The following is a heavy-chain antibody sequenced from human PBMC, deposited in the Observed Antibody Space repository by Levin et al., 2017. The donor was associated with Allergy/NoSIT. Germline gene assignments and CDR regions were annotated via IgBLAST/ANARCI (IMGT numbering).Heavy chain of an antibody. J-gene: IGHJ2*01. CDR2: IYYSGST. CDR3: ARPGSSGYTSYWYFDL. CDR1: GGSISSSSYY. Sequence: SETLSLTCTVSGGSISSSSYYWGWIRQPPGKGLEWIGSIYYSGSTYYNPSLKSRVTISVDTSKNQFSLKLSSVTAADTAVYYCARPGSSGYTSYWYFDLWGRGTLVTVSS. V-gene: IGHV4-39*01. D-gene: IGHD3-22*01.